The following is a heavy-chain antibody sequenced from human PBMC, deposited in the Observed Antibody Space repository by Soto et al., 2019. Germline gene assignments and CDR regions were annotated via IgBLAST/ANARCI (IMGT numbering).Heavy chain of an antibody. CDR1: GFTFSSYA. J-gene: IGHJ4*02. V-gene: IGHV3-23*01. D-gene: IGHD3-10*01. CDR2: ISGSGGST. CDR3: AKGGNTMVRGVIGY. Sequence: EVQLLESGGGLVQPGGSLRLSCAASGFTFSSYAMSWVRQAPGKGLEWVSAISGSGGSTYYADSVKGLFTISRDNSKSTLYLKLNSMRAEDTAVYYCAKGGNTMVRGVIGYWGQGTLVTVSS.